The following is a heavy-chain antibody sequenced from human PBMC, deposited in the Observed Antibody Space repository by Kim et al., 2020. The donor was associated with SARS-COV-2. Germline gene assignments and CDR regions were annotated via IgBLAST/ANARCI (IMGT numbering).Heavy chain of an antibody. CDR3: ARARGGRWPFDY. D-gene: IGHD3-10*01. V-gene: IGHV4-59*01. Sequence: NYKPSPKGGCTLSVDTSKNQFSLKLSAVTAADTAVYYCARARGGRWPFDYWGQGTLVTVSS. J-gene: IGHJ4*02.